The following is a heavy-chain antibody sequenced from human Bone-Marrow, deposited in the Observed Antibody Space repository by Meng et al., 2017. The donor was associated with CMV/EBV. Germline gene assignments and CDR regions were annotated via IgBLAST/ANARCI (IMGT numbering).Heavy chain of an antibody. Sequence: GGSLRLSCAASGFTFSSYAMHWVRQALGKGLEWVAVISYDGSNKYYADSVKGRFTISRDNSKNTLYLQMNSLRAEDTAVYYCAREVTIFGVVISNYYYYGMDVWGQGTTVTVSS. CDR2: ISYDGSNK. J-gene: IGHJ6*02. V-gene: IGHV3-30-3*01. D-gene: IGHD3-3*01. CDR1: GFTFSSYA. CDR3: AREVTIFGVVISNYYYYGMDV.